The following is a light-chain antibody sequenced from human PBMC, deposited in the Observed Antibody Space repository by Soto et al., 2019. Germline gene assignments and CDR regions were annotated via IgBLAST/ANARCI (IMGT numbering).Light chain of an antibody. Sequence: QSALTQPASVSGSPGQSITISCTGSSSDIGGYNYVSWYQQYPGKAPKLIIYEVSNRPSGISNRFSASKSGNTASLTISGLQAEDETDYYCSSFTDSDTGVFGGGTKVTVL. V-gene: IGLV2-14*01. CDR1: SSDIGGYNY. CDR3: SSFTDSDTGV. J-gene: IGLJ3*02. CDR2: EVS.